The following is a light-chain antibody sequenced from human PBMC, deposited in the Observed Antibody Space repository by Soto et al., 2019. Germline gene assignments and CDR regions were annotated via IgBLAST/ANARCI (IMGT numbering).Light chain of an antibody. CDR1: QSISSW. J-gene: IGKJ5*01. V-gene: IGKV1-5*01. CDR3: QQHGQWPIT. CDR2: DAS. Sequence: DIQITQSTSTLSASVGDRVTITFRASQSISSWLAWYQQKPGKAPKLLIYDASSLESGVPSRFSGRGSGTEFTLTISSLQPEDFATYYCQQHGQWPITFGQGTRLEIK.